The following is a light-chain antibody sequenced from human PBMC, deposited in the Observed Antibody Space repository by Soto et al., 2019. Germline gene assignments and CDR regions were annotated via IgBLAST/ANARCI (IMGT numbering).Light chain of an antibody. CDR2: GAS. CDR1: RSVSNNY. Sequence: EIGLTQSPGTLSLSPGERATLSCRASRSVSNNYLAWYRQKPGQAPRLLIYGASNRATGIPDRFSGSGSGTDFTLTISRLEPEDFAVYYCQQYGSSGTFGQGTKLDIK. J-gene: IGKJ1*01. CDR3: QQYGSSGT. V-gene: IGKV3-20*01.